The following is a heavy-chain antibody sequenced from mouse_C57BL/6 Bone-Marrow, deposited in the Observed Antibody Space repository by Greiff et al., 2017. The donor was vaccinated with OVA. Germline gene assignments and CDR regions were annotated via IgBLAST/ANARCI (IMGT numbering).Heavy chain of an antibody. CDR3: ARECDYDDYFDY. CDR2: IYPGSGST. CDR1: GYTFTSYW. D-gene: IGHD2-4*01. V-gene: IGHV1-55*01. J-gene: IGHJ2*01. Sequence: QVQLQQPGAELVKPGASVKLSCKASGYTFTSYWIPWVKQRPGQGLEWIGDIYPGSGSTNYNEKFKSKATLTVDTSSSTAYLQLSSLPSENTAVDYSARECDYDDYFDYGGQGTTRTVSS.